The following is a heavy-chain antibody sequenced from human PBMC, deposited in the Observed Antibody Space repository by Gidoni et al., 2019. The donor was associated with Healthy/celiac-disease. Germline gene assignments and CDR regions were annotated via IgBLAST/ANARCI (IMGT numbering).Heavy chain of an antibody. V-gene: IGHV4-39*01. CDR1: GGSISSSSYY. Sequence: QLQLQESGPGLVKLSETLSLTCTVSGGSISSSSYYWGWIRQPPGKGLEWIGSIYYSGSTYYNPSLKSRVTISVDTSKNQFSLKLSSVTAADTAVYYCARHALYDSSGGVFDYWGQGTLVTVSS. J-gene: IGHJ4*02. CDR2: IYYSGST. CDR3: ARHALYDSSGGVFDY. D-gene: IGHD3-22*01.